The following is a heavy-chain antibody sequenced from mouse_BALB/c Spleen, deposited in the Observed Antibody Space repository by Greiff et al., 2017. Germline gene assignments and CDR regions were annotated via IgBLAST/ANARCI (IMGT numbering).Heavy chain of an antibody. CDR3: ARKGGSSPWFAY. J-gene: IGHJ3*01. V-gene: IGHV1-7*01. CDR1: GYTFTSYW. CDR2: INPSTGYT. D-gene: IGHD1-1*01. Sequence: VQLHQSGAELAKPGASVKMSCKASGYTFTSYWMHWVKQRPGQGLEWIGYINPSTGYTEYNQKFKDKATLTADKSSSTAYMQLSSLTSEDSAVYYCARKGGSSPWFAYWGQGTLVTVSA.